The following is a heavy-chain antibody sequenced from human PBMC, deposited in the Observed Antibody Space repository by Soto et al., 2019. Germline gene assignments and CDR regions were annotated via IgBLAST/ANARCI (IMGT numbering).Heavy chain of an antibody. CDR3: ARGIAAADYYFDY. CDR2: IYYSGGT. CDR1: GGSISSYY. D-gene: IGHD6-13*01. Sequence: PSETLSVTCTVFGGSISSYYWSWIRQPPGKGLEWIGYIYYSGGTNYNPSLKSRVTISVDTSKNQFSLKLSSVTAADTAVYYCARGIAAADYYFDYWGQGTLVTVSS. V-gene: IGHV4-59*01. J-gene: IGHJ4*02.